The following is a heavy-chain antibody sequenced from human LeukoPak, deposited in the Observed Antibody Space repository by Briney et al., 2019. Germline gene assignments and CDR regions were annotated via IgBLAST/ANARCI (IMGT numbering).Heavy chain of an antibody. D-gene: IGHD3-3*01. V-gene: IGHV3-30*02. J-gene: IGHJ4*02. CDR2: IRYDGSNK. CDR1: GFTFSSYG. Sequence: PGGSLRLSCAASGFTFSSYGMHWVRQAPSKGLEWVAFIRYDGSNKYYADSVKGRFTISRDNSKNTLYLQMNSLRAEDTAVYYCAQAPPDFWSGYYTGRRPGLDYWGQGTLVTVSS. CDR3: AQAPPDFWSGYYTGRRPGLDY.